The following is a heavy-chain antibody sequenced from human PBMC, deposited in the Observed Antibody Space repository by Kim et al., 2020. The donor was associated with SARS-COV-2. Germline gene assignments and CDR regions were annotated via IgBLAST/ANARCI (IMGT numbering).Heavy chain of an antibody. CDR2: ISGSGGST. D-gene: IGHD1-26*01. V-gene: IGHV3-23*01. CDR3: AKDRTDGSYYFDWFDP. Sequence: GGSLRLSCAASGFTFSSYAMSWVRQAPGKGLEWVSAISGSGGSTYYADSVKGRFTISRDNSKNTLYLQMNSLRAEDTAVYYCAKDRTDGSYYFDWFDPWGQGTLVTVSS. CDR1: GFTFSSYA. J-gene: IGHJ5*02.